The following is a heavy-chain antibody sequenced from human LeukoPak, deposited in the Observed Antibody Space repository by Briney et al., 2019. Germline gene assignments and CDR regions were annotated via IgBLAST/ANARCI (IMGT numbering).Heavy chain of an antibody. D-gene: IGHD3-3*01. Sequence: ASVKVSCKASGYTLTGYYMHWVRQAPGQGREWMGWINPNSGGTNYAQKFQGRVIMTRDTSISTAYMELSRLRSDDTAVYYCARDLSYYDFWSGYLRDYWGQGTLVTVSS. J-gene: IGHJ4*02. V-gene: IGHV1-2*02. CDR3: ARDLSYYDFWSGYLRDY. CDR1: GYTLTGYY. CDR2: INPNSGGT.